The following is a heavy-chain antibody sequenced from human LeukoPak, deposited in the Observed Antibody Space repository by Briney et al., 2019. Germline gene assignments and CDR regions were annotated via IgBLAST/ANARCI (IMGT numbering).Heavy chain of an antibody. CDR2: INHSGST. V-gene: IGHV4-34*01. CDR3: ARVLLPTSAFDI. J-gene: IGHJ3*02. Sequence: SETLSLTCAVYGGSFSGYYWSWIRQPPEKGLEWIAEINHSGSTNYNPSLKSRVTISVDTSKNQFSLKLSSVTAADTAVYYCARVLLPTSAFDIWGQGTMVTVSS. CDR1: GGSFSGYY.